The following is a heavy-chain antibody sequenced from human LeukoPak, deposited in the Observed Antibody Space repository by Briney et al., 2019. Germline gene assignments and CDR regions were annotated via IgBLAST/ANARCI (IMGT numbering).Heavy chain of an antibody. J-gene: IGHJ3*02. CDR3: ARRRSTSWASDI. CDR1: GFTVSTNY. V-gene: IGHV3-53*01. CDR2: IYSGGST. Sequence: PGGSLRLSCAASGFTVSTNYMTWVRQAPGKGLEWVSVIYSGGSTYYADSVKGRFTISRDNSRNTLYLQMNGLRVEDTAVYYCARRRSTSWASDIWGQGTMVTVSS. D-gene: IGHD6-13*01.